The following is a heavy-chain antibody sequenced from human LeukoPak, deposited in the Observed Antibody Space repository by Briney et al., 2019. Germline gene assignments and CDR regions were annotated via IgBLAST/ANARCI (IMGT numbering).Heavy chain of an antibody. CDR3: TRRGPITFGGVIVEN. D-gene: IGHD3-16*02. CDR2: IRSKANSYAT. Sequence: GGSLRLSCAAFGFTFSGSAMHWVRQASGKGLEWVGRIRSKANSYATAYAASVKGRVTISRDDSKNTAYLQMNSLKTEDTAVYYCTRRGPITFGGVIVENWGQGTLVTVSS. V-gene: IGHV3-73*01. CDR1: GFTFSGSA. J-gene: IGHJ4*02.